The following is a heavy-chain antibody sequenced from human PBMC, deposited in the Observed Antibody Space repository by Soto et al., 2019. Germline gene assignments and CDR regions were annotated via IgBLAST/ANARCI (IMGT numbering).Heavy chain of an antibody. CDR1: GYTFTSYY. Sequence: QVQLVQSGAEVKKAGASVKVSCKASGYTFTSYYMHWVRQAPGQGLEWMGIINPSGGSTSYAQKFQGRVTMTRDTSTSTVYMELSSLRSEDTAVYYCATDIVVVPAAIWGQGTLVTVSS. CDR3: ATDIVVVPAAI. J-gene: IGHJ4*02. D-gene: IGHD2-2*01. V-gene: IGHV1-46*01. CDR2: INPSGGST.